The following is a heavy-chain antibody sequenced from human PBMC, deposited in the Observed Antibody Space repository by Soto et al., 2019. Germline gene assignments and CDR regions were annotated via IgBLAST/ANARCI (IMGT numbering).Heavy chain of an antibody. V-gene: IGHV5-10-1*01. CDR1: GYSFTSYW. CDR3: ARSPWDVVVPAAIAWFDP. D-gene: IGHD2-2*01. Sequence: GESLKISCKGSGYSFTSYWISWVRQMPGKGLEWMGRIDPSDSYTNYSPSFQGHVTISADRSISTAYLQWSSLKASDTAMYYCARSPWDVVVPAAIAWFDPWGQGTLVTSPQ. J-gene: IGHJ5*02. CDR2: IDPSDSYT.